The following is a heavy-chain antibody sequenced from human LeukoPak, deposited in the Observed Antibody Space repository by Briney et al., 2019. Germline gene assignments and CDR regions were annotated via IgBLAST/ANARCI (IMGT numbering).Heavy chain of an antibody. CDR1: GYTFTSYG. CDR2: ISAYNDYT. CDR3: ARDRGYCSGGSCYRNWFDP. D-gene: IGHD2-15*01. V-gene: IGHV1-18*01. J-gene: IGHJ5*02. Sequence: ASVKVSCEASGYTFTSYGISWVRQAPGQGLEWMGWISAYNDYTNYAQKFRGRVTMTTDTSTSTAYMELRSLRSDDTAVYYCARDRGYCSGGSCYRNWFDPWGQGTLVTVSS.